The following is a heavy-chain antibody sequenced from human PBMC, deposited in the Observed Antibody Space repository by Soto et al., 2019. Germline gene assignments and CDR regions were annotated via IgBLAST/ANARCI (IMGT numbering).Heavy chain of an antibody. Sequence: GGSLRLSCAASGFTFANFAMAWVRQAPGKGLEWVSTINKRGENTYYGDSVKGRFTVSRDNSKKTLYLQLNSLRAEDTAVYYCAKREPYYFAYWGQGTLVTVSS. CDR3: AKREPYYFAY. CDR1: GFTFANFA. D-gene: IGHD1-26*01. V-gene: IGHV3-23*01. CDR2: INKRGENT. J-gene: IGHJ4*02.